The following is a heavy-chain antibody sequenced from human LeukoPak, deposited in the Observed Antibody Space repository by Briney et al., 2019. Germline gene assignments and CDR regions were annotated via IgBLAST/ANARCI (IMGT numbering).Heavy chain of an antibody. D-gene: IGHD3-10*01. CDR3: ARLISPVWFGELLSWFDP. CDR2: IYYSGST. J-gene: IGHJ5*02. Sequence: SETLSLTCTVSGGSISSYYWSWIRQPPGKGLEWIGYIYYSGSTNYNPSLKSRVTISVDTSKNQFSLKLSSVTAADTAVYYCARLISPVWFGELLSWFDPWGQGTLVTVSS. V-gene: IGHV4-59*08. CDR1: GGSISSYY.